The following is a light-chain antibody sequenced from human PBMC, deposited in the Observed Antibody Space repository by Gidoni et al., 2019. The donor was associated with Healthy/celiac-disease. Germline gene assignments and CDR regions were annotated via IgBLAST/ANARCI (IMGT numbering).Light chain of an antibody. V-gene: IGKV1-5*03. CDR2: KAS. Sequence: DIQMTPSPSTLSASVGDRVTITCRASQSISSWLALYQQKPGKAPKLLIYKASSVESWVPSRFSGSVSGTEFTLTISSRQPDDFETYYCQQYNSYQETFGQGTKLEIK. CDR1: QSISSW. CDR3: QQYNSYQET. J-gene: IGKJ2*01.